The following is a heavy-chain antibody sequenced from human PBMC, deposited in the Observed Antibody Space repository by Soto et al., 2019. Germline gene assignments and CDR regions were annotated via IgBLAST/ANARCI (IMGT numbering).Heavy chain of an antibody. CDR2: IIPIFATA. CDR1: GGTFSSYA. J-gene: IGHJ6*02. CDR3: ARRQGPNYYYCMEV. Sequence: QVQLVQSGAEVMKPGSSVKVSCKASGGTFSSYAFSWVRQAPGQGLEWMGGIIPIFATANYAQKFQGRVTRTADDSSSTAYMELSSLRSGGTAVYYCARRQGPNYYYCMEVWGQGTTVTVSS. V-gene: IGHV1-69*12.